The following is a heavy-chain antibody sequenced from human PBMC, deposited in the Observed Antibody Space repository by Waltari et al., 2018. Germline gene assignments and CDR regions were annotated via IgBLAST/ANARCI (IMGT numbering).Heavy chain of an antibody. V-gene: IGHV1-69-2*01. CDR1: GYTFTDYY. CDR3: AKAYYDLWSGLPRYYYMDV. Sequence: EVQLVQSGAEVKKPGATVKISCKASGYTFTDYYMHWVQQAPGKGLEWMGRVYPEDGETIYAEKFQGRVTITADTSTDTAYMELSSLRSEDTAVYYCAKAYYDLWSGLPRYYYMDVWGKGTTVTVSS. D-gene: IGHD3-3*01. J-gene: IGHJ6*03. CDR2: VYPEDGET.